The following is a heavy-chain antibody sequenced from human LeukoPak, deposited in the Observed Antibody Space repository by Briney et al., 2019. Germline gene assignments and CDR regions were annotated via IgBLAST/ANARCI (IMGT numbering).Heavy chain of an antibody. D-gene: IGHD3-16*01. CDR3: ASGGGGNFDY. J-gene: IGHJ4*02. V-gene: IGHV4-59*08. Sequence: SETLSLTCTVSSDSINNYYWSWIRQPPGKGLEWIGYVYYTGSTNYNPSLKSRVTISIDTSKHQFTLKLNSVTAADTAVYYCASGGGGNFDYWGQGTLVTVSS. CDR1: SDSINNYY. CDR2: VYYTGST.